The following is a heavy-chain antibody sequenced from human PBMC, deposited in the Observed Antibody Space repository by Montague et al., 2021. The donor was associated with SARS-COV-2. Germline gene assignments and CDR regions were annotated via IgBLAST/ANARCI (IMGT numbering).Heavy chain of an antibody. CDR3: ARDGDYGHTWYLFFEN. CDR1: GDSVSSDTAA. J-gene: IGHJ1*01. Sequence: CAISGDSVSSDTAAWHWIRQSPSRGLEWLGRTFYRSQWHTDSAASVRSRISFSRDISKNQFSLHLNSVTPEDTAIYYCARDGDYGHTWYLFFENWGQGTLVIVSS. D-gene: IGHD4-17*01. CDR2: TFYRSQWHT. V-gene: IGHV6-1*01.